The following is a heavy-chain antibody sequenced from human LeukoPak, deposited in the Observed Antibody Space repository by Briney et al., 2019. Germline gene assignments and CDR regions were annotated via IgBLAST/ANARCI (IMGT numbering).Heavy chain of an antibody. CDR3: AXTLHPRETXGGVISN. D-gene: IGHD3-16*01. V-gene: IGHV4-39*01. CDR1: GGSISSSSYY. J-gene: IGHJ4*02. CDR2: IYYSGST. Sequence: PSETLSLTCTVSGGSISSSSYYWGWIRQPPGKGLEWIGSIYYSGSTYYNPSLKSRVTISVDTSKNQFSLKLSSVTAADTAVYYXAXTLHPRETXGGVISNWGQGTLVTVSS.